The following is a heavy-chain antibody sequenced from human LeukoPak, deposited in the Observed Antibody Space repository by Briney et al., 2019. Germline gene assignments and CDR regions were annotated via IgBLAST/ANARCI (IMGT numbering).Heavy chain of an antibody. D-gene: IGHD6-13*01. CDR2: VRQDGSVT. Sequence: GGSLRLSCAASGFTFSSYWMHWVRQAPGKGLEWVGNVRQDGSVTNYVDSVKGRFTISRDDSKNTLFLQMTSLRAEDTAVYYCAKKTPGTHPFDSWGQGTLVTVSP. V-gene: IGHV3-7*03. CDR3: AKKTPGTHPFDS. CDR1: GFTFSSYW. J-gene: IGHJ4*02.